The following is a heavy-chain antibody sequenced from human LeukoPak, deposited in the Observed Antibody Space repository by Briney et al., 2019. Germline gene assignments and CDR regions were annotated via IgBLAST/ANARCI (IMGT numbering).Heavy chain of an antibody. CDR1: GFTFSSYA. CDR2: ISGTGGSA. J-gene: IGHJ6*02. Sequence: GGSLRLSCAASGFTFSSYAMSWVRQAPGKGLEWVSAISGTGGSAYYADSVKGRFTISRDNSKNTLYLQMNSLRAADTAVYYCARDGHRDNSSSWYSPYYYYYYGMDVWGQGTTVTVSS. V-gene: IGHV3-23*01. D-gene: IGHD6-13*01. CDR3: ARDGHRDNSSSWYSPYYYYYYGMDV.